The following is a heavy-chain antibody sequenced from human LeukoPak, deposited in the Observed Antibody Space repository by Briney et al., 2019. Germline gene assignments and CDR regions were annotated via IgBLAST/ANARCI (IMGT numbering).Heavy chain of an antibody. J-gene: IGHJ3*01. D-gene: IGHD2-15*01. Sequence: PGGSLRLSCAASGFTFSGSAMDWVRQASGKGLEWVCGISSKGNSYATAYAASVKGRFTISRDDSKNTAYLQMNCLTTEDTAVYYCTMVGSADAFDVWGQGSTVTLSS. CDR1: GFTFSGSA. CDR3: TMVGSADAFDV. CDR2: ISSKGNSYAT. V-gene: IGHV3-73*01.